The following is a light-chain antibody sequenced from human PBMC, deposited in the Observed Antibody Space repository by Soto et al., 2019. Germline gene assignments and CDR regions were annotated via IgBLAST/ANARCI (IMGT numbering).Light chain of an antibody. CDR3: QQDYRWPPLT. CDR1: QSVRSE. V-gene: IGKV3-15*01. CDR2: GAS. Sequence: EIVMTQSPASLSVSPGERVTLSCRASQSVRSELAWYQHKSGQPPRLLIYGASTRATGIPARFSGSGSGTEFTLTINDLQSEDCVVYYCQQDYRWPPLTFGRGTRVEIK. J-gene: IGKJ4*01.